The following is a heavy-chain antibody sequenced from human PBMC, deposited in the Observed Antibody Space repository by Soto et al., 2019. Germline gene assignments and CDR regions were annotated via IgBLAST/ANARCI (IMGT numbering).Heavy chain of an antibody. J-gene: IGHJ4*02. CDR2: ISYDGSNK. Sequence: GGSLRLSCAASGFTFSSYGMHWVRQAPGKGLEWVAVISYDGSNKYYADSVKGRFTISRDNSKNTLYLQMNSLRAEDTAVYYCAKDGRQWLVYYYFDYWGQGTLVTVSS. CDR3: AKDGRQWLVYYYFDY. D-gene: IGHD6-19*01. CDR1: GFTFSSYG. V-gene: IGHV3-30*18.